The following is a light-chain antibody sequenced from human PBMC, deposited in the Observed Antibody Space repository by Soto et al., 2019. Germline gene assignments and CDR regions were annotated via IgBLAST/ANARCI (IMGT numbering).Light chain of an antibody. Sequence: LTPYPSSLSASVGDTVIFAFRCSQSITTSVNWYKQKSGGPRALLIYGASALQIGVPHRFSASGSGTDFNLTITGQQHEDFATYYCQQIYSLPRTFGQGTKVDMK. CDR3: QQIYSLPRT. CDR2: GAS. V-gene: IGKV1-39*01. CDR1: QSITTS. J-gene: IGKJ1*01.